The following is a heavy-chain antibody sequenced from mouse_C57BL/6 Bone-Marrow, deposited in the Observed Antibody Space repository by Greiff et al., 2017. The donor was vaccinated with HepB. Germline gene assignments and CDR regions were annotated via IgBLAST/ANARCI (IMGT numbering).Heavy chain of an antibody. V-gene: IGHV1-64*01. CDR1: GYTFTSYW. J-gene: IGHJ3*01. CDR2: IHPNSGST. D-gene: IGHD2-4*01. Sequence: VKLQQPGAELVKPGASVKLSCKASGYTFTSYWMHWVKQRPGQGLEWIGMIHPNSGSTNYNEKFKSKATLTVDKSSSTAYMQLSSLTSEDSAVYYCAKGIYYDYDWFAYWGQGTLVTVSA. CDR3: AKGIYYDYDWFAY.